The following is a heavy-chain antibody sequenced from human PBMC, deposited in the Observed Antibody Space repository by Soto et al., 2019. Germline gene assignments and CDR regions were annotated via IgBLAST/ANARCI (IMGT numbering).Heavy chain of an antibody. D-gene: IGHD5-12*01. CDR1: GYSFTSYW. J-gene: IGHJ6*02. Sequence: PGESLKISCKGSGYSFTSYWIGWVRQMPGKGLEWMGIIYPGDSDTRYSPSFQGQVTISADKSISTAYLQWSSLKASDTAMYYCARHTGYVIPQWHYGMDVWGQGTTVTVSS. V-gene: IGHV5-51*01. CDR2: IYPGDSDT. CDR3: ARHTGYVIPQWHYGMDV.